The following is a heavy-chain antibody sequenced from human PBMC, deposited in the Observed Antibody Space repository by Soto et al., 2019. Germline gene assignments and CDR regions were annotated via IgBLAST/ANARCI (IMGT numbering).Heavy chain of an antibody. V-gene: IGHV3-21*01. D-gene: IGHD2-8*02. Sequence: EVQLVESGGGLVKPGGSLRLSCAASGFTFSTYAMNWVRQAPGKGLEWVSSISSSATYIYYADSVKGRFTISRDNAKNSVYLQMNSLRVEDTAVYYCAGGSYWQYAFDIWGQGTMVTVSS. CDR1: GFTFSTYA. CDR2: ISSSATYI. J-gene: IGHJ3*02. CDR3: AGGSYWQYAFDI.